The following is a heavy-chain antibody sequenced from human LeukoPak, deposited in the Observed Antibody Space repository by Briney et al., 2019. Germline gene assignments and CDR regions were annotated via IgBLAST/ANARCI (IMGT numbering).Heavy chain of an antibody. CDR1: GFTFSSYA. D-gene: IGHD6-19*01. CDR2: ISGSGGST. V-gene: IGHV3-23*01. J-gene: IGHJ4*02. Sequence: PGGSLRLSCAASGFTFSSYAMSWVRQAPGKGLEWVSAISGSGGSTYYADSVKGRFTISRDNSKNTPYLQMNSLRAEDTAVYYCAKAKYSYSSGWFGLYYFDYWGQGTLVTVSS. CDR3: AKAKYSYSSGWFGLYYFDY.